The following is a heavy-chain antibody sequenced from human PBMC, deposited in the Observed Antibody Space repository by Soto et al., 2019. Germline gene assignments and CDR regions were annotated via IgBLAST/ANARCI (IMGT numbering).Heavy chain of an antibody. CDR3: ARLNDTATVVPCYYCYGMDG. Sequence: PGESLKISCKGSGYSFTSYWIGWVRQMPGKGLEWMGIIYPGDSDTRYGPSFQGQVTISADKSISTAYLQWSSLKASDTAMNYCARLNDTATVVPCYYCYGMDGWGQGTTVTVAS. CDR1: GYSFTSYW. CDR2: IYPGDSDT. V-gene: IGHV5-51*01. D-gene: IGHD4-17*01. J-gene: IGHJ6*02.